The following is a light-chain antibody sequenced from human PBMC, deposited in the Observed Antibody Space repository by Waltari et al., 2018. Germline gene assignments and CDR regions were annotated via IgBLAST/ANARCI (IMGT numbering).Light chain of an antibody. CDR1: QRIDRW. CDR3: QQYNSYST. V-gene: IGKV1-5*03. Sequence: DIQMTQSPSTLSASLGDRVTITCRASQRIDRWLAWYQQKPGKAPKLLIYKASNLENGVPSRFSGSGSGTEFTLTISSLQPDDFATYYCQQYNSYSTFGQGTKLEI. J-gene: IGKJ2*01. CDR2: KAS.